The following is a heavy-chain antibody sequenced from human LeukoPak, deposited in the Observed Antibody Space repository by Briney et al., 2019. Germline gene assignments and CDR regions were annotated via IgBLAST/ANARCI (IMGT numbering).Heavy chain of an antibody. CDR2: FDPEDGET. Sequence: ASVKVSCKVSGYTLTELSMHWVRQAPGKGLEWMGGFDPEDGETIYAQKFQGRVTMTEDTSTDTAYMELSSLRSEDTAVYYCAREASRVLVSGYYYYYMDVWGKGTTVTVSS. CDR3: AREASRVLVSGYYYYYMDV. CDR1: GYTLTELS. J-gene: IGHJ6*03. D-gene: IGHD3-3*02. V-gene: IGHV1-24*01.